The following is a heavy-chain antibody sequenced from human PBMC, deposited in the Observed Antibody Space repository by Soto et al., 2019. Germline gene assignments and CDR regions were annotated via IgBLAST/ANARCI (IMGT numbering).Heavy chain of an antibody. CDR1: GFTFSNAW. J-gene: IGHJ6*03. Sequence: GGSLRLSCAASGFTFSNAWMSWVRQAPGKGLEWVGRIKSKTDGGTTNYAAPVKGRFTISRDDAKNTLYLQMNILKTEDTAVYYCTTAIIPGIVATSTHSYYMDVWGKGTTVTVSS. D-gene: IGHD5-12*01. V-gene: IGHV3-15*01. CDR2: IKSKTDGGTT. CDR3: TTAIIPGIVATSTHSYYMDV.